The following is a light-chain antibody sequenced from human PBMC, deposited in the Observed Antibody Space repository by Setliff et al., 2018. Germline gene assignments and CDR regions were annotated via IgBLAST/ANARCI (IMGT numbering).Light chain of an antibody. J-gene: IGLJ3*02. V-gene: IGLV2-23*02. CDR2: EVS. Sequence: QSVLTQPASVSGSPGQSITISCTGTSSDVGSYNLVSWYQQHPGKAPKLMIYEVSKRPSGVSNRFSGSKSDNTASLTISGLQAEDEADYYCCSYAGSTTWVFGGGTKVTV. CDR3: CSYAGSTTWV. CDR1: SSDVGSYNL.